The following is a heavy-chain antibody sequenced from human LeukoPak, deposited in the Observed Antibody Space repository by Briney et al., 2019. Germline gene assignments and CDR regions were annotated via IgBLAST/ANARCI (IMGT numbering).Heavy chain of an antibody. J-gene: IGHJ6*04. CDR1: GFTFTSSA. Sequence: ASVKVSCKASGFTFTSSAVQWVRQARGQRLEWIGWIVVGSGNTNYAQKFQERVTITRDMSTSTAYMELSSLRSEDTAVYYCAADPTARVYYYYGMDVWGKGITVTVSS. CDR3: AADPTARVYYYYGMDV. CDR2: IVVGSGNT. V-gene: IGHV1-58*01. D-gene: IGHD4-17*01.